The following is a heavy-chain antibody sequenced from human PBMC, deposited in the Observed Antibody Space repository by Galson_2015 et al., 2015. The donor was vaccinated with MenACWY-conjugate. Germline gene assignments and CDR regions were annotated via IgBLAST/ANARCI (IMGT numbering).Heavy chain of an antibody. CDR1: GFTLSRYS. Sequence: SLSLSCAASGFTLSRYSMNWIRQAPGKGLEWVSYISSTSTSIYYADSVKGRFTISRDNAKNSLYLQMNSLRAEDTAVYYCASWSSGDYWGQGTLVTVSS. D-gene: IGHD3-3*01. J-gene: IGHJ4*02. V-gene: IGHV3-48*04. CDR2: ISSTSTSI. CDR3: ASWSSGDY.